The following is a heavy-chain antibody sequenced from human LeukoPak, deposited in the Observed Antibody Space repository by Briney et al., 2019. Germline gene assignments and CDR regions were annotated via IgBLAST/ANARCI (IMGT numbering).Heavy chain of an antibody. Sequence: GGSLRLSCAASGFTFSSYALSWVRQAPGKGLEWVSAISGSGGSTYYADSVKGRFTISRDNSKNTLYLQMNSLRAEDTAVYYCAKTSGSYYVFDYWGQGTLVTVSS. CDR3: AKTSGSYYVFDY. CDR2: ISGSGGST. CDR1: GFTFSSYA. D-gene: IGHD1-26*01. J-gene: IGHJ4*02. V-gene: IGHV3-23*01.